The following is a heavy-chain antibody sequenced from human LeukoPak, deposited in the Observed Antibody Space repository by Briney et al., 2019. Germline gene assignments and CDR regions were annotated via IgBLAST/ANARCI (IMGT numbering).Heavy chain of an antibody. CDR3: ARTLHDFWSGYASYFDY. D-gene: IGHD3-3*01. J-gene: IGHJ4*02. CDR2: IKQDGSEK. V-gene: IGHV3-7*01. CDR1: GFTFSSYW. Sequence: GGSLRLSCAASGFTFSSYWMSWVRQAPGKGLEWEANIKQDGSEKYYVDSVKGRFTISRDNAKNSLYLQMNSLRAEDTAVYYCARTLHDFWSGYASYFDYWGQGTLVTVSS.